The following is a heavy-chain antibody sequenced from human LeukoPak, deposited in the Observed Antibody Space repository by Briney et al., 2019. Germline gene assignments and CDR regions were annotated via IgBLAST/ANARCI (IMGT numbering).Heavy chain of an antibody. CDR3: ARDDDYYDSSGYFPRFDY. Sequence: ASVKVSCKASGYTFTSYYMHWVRQAPGQGLEWMGIINPSGGSTSYAQKFQGRVTMTTDTSTSTAYMELRSLRSDDTAVYYCARDDDYYDSSGYFPRFDYWGQGTLVTVSS. CDR2: INPSGGST. D-gene: IGHD3-22*01. J-gene: IGHJ4*02. V-gene: IGHV1-46*01. CDR1: GYTFTSYY.